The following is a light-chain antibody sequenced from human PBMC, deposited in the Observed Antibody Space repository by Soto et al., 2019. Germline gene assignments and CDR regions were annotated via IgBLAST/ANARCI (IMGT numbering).Light chain of an antibody. CDR1: QGISNY. CDR3: QKYNSGPPVT. J-gene: IGKJ3*01. CDR2: AAS. Sequence: DIQMTQSPSSLSASVGDRVTITCRASQGISNYLAWYQQKPGQVPKRLIYAASTLQSGVPSRFSGSGSGTDFTLTISSLQPEDVGSYYCQKYNSGPPVTFGPGTKVDIK. V-gene: IGKV1-27*01.